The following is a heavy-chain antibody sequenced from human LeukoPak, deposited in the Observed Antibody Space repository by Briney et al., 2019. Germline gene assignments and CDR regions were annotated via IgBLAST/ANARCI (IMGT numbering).Heavy chain of an antibody. V-gene: IGHV3-48*03. J-gene: IGHJ4*02. CDR1: GFTFRSFE. CDR3: ASFYDSSGRDY. Sequence: PGGSLRLSCAASGFTFRSFEMNWVRQAPGKGLEWLSYIGTIGSPIYYADSVKGRFTISRDIARNSLCLQMNSLRVEDTAVYYCASFYDSSGRDYWGQGTLVTVSS. D-gene: IGHD3-22*01. CDR2: IGTIGSPI.